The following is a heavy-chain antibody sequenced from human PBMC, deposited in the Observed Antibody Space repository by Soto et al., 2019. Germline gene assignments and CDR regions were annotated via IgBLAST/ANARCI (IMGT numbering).Heavy chain of an antibody. CDR1: GYTFTSYY. J-gene: IGHJ6*02. V-gene: IGHV1-46*01. D-gene: IGHD5-18*01. Sequence: ASVKVSCKASGYTFTSYYMHWVRQAPGQGLEWMGIINPSGGSTSYAQKFQGRVTMTRDTSTSTVYMELSSLRSEDTAVYYCARDLLQIQLWSRDYYYYGMDVWGQGTTVTVSS. CDR3: ARDLLQIQLWSRDYYYYGMDV. CDR2: INPSGGST.